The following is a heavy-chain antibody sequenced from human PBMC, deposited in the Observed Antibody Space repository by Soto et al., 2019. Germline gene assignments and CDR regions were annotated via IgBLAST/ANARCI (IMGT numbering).Heavy chain of an antibody. J-gene: IGHJ4*02. V-gene: IGHV4-34*01. CDR1: GESVRDYF. Sequence: QVQLQQWGAGLLKPSETLSLTCAVFGESVRDYFWSWIRQPPGKGLEWIGDVTYSGSTNYNPSLKRRLTMSVDTPENRFSLQLRSVTAADAAVYYCARVLPANYWAQGTLVTLSS. CDR3: ARVLPANY. CDR2: VTYSGST.